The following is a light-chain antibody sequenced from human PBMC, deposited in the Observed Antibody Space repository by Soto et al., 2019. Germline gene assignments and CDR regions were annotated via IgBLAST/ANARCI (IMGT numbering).Light chain of an antibody. V-gene: IGKV4-1*01. CDR2: WAS. J-gene: IGKJ4*01. CDR1: QSVLYSSNNKNY. Sequence: DIVMTQSPDSLAVSLGERATINCRSSQSVLYSSNNKNYLAWYQQKPGQLPKLLIYWASTRESGVPDRFSGSGSGTGFTLTISSLQAEDVAVYYCQQYYSVPLTFGGGTKVEIK. CDR3: QQYYSVPLT.